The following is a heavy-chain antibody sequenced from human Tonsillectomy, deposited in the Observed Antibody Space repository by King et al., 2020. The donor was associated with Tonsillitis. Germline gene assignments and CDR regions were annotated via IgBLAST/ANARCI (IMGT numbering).Heavy chain of an antibody. J-gene: IGHJ4*02. V-gene: IGHV4-61*02. CDR3: ARDQSIFGVANTLFDY. Sequence: VQLQESGPGLVKPSQTLSLTCTVSGGSISSGSYYWSWIRQPAGKGLEWIGRIYTSGSTHYNPSLKSRVTMSVDTSKNQFSLKLISVTAADTAVYYCARDQSIFGVANTLFDYWGQGTLVTVSS. CDR1: GGSISSGSYY. D-gene: IGHD3-3*01. CDR2: IYTSGST.